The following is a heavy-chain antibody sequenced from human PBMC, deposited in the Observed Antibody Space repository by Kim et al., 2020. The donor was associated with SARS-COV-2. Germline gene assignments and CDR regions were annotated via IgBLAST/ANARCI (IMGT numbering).Heavy chain of an antibody. V-gene: IGHV3-21*01. CDR2: ISSSSSYI. Sequence: GGSLRLSCAASGFTFSSYSMNWVRQAPGKGLEWVSSISSSSSYIYYADSVKGRFTISRDNAKNSLYLQMNSLRAEDTAVYYCARDPEPGGSYYDSSGYSIGYGGYFDYWGQGTLVTVSS. J-gene: IGHJ4*02. CDR3: ARDPEPGGSYYDSSGYSIGYGGYFDY. CDR1: GFTFSSYS. D-gene: IGHD3-22*01.